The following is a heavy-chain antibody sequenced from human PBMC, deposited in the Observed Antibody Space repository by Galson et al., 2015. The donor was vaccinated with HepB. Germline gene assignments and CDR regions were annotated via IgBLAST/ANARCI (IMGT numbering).Heavy chain of an antibody. J-gene: IGHJ4*02. D-gene: IGHD3-22*01. CDR2: ISGSGGST. CDR3: AKGLEATMIVVVLDY. V-gene: IGHV3-23*01. CDR1: GFTFSSYA. Sequence: SLRLSCAASGFTFSSYAMSWVRQAPGKGLEWVSAISGSGGSTYYADSVKGRFTISRGNSKNTLYLQMNSLRAEDTAVYYCAKGLEATMIVVVLDYWGQGTLVTVSS.